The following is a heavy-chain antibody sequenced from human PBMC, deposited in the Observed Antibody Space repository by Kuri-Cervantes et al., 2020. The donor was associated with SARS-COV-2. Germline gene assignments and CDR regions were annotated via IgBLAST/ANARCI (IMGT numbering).Heavy chain of an antibody. Sequence: ASVKVSCKASGYTFTGYYMHWVRQAPGQGLEWMGWINPNSGGTNYAQKFQGRVTMTRDTSISTAYLELSRLRSDDTAVYYCELSGSYYEGDAFDIWGQGTMVTVSS. J-gene: IGHJ3*02. CDR1: GYTFTGYY. CDR3: ELSGSYYEGDAFDI. CDR2: INPNSGGT. V-gene: IGHV1-2*02. D-gene: IGHD1-26*01.